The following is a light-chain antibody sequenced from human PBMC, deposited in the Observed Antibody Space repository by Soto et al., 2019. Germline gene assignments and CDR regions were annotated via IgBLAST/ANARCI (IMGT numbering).Light chain of an antibody. CDR1: SSDVGGYEY. J-gene: IGLJ1*01. V-gene: IGLV2-14*01. CDR3: SSYRTGGSYV. Sequence: QSVLTQPASVSGSPGQSITMSGTGTSSDVGGYEYVSWYQQYPGKAPKLMIYEVIDRPAGAPRRFSGSKSGNTASLTITGLQAEDEADYYCSSYRTGGSYVFGTGTKVTVL. CDR2: EVI.